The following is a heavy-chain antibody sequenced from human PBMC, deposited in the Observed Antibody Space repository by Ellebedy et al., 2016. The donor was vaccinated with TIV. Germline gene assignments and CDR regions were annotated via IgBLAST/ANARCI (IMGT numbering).Heavy chain of an antibody. CDR2: VSANGGGT. Sequence: GGSLRLSCAASGLTFSSYAMSWVRQAPGKGLEWISAVSANGGGTYYADSVRGRFTISRDNSKNTVSLQMNSLRADDTAVYYCAKSTQGGTGFFDYWGQGTLVTVSS. V-gene: IGHV3-23*01. D-gene: IGHD6-19*01. CDR3: AKSTQGGTGFFDY. J-gene: IGHJ4*02. CDR1: GLTFSSYA.